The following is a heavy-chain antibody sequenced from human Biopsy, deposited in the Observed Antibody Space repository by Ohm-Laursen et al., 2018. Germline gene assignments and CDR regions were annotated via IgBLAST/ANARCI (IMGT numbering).Heavy chain of an antibody. D-gene: IGHD1-26*01. CDR3: AKDVEVGREWGFDS. CDR1: GFTFSSYD. V-gene: IGHV3-23*01. J-gene: IGHJ4*02. CDR2: IRGSGDST. Sequence: SLKLSCAASGFTFSSYDMSWVRQAPGKGLEWVSSIRGSGDSTNYAASVKGRFTISRDNSKNTLFPQMNSLRAEDTALYYCAKDVEVGREWGFDSWGQGTLVTVSS.